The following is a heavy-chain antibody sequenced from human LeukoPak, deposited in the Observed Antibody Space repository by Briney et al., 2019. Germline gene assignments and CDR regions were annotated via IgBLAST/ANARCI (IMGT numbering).Heavy chain of an antibody. D-gene: IGHD4-23*01. J-gene: IGHJ5*02. CDR1: GFTVSTNY. Sequence: GGSLRLSCTASGFTVSTNYMSWVRQAPGKGLEWVSVIYSGGSSTYYADSVKGRFTISRDKSKNTLYLQMNSLRTEDTAVYYCTRRFGVNSWWFDPWGQGTLVTVSS. CDR3: TRRFGVNSWWFDP. V-gene: IGHV3-66*04. CDR2: IYSGGSST.